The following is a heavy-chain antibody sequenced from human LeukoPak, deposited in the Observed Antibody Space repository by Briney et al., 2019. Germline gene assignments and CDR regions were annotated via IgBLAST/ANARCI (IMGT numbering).Heavy chain of an antibody. J-gene: IGHJ4*02. CDR1: GYSISRGYH. V-gene: IGHV4-38-2*01. Sequence: PSETLSLTCAVSGYSISRGYHWDWIRQPPGKGLEWIASIHHSGSTYYNPSLKSRVIMSVDTSKNQFSLKLSSVTAADTAVYYCARINWNPDYWGQGTLVAVSS. CDR2: IHHSGST. D-gene: IGHD1-1*01. CDR3: ARINWNPDY.